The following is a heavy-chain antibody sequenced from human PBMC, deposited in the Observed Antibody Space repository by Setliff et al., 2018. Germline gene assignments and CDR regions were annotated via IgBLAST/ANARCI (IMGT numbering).Heavy chain of an antibody. V-gene: IGHV1-2*02. CDR3: ARDPRRAGGY. Sequence: ASVKVSCKASGYTFTGYYLHWVRQAPGQGLGWMGCINTHSGDTKYAQKFQGMVTMTRDTSISTAFLELSRLTSDDTAVYYCARDPRRAGGYWGQGTLVTVSS. CDR2: INTHSGDT. D-gene: IGHD3-10*01. CDR1: GYTFTGYY. J-gene: IGHJ4*02.